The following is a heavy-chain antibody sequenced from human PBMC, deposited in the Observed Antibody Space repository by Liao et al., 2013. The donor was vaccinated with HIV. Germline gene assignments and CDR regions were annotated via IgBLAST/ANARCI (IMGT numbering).Heavy chain of an antibody. CDR1: GGSFSGYY. V-gene: IGHV4-34*01. J-gene: IGHJ4*02. CDR2: INHSGST. Sequence: QVQLQQWGAGLLKPSETLSLTCAVYGGSFSGYYWSWIRQPPGKGLEWIGEINHSGSTNYNPSLKSRVTISVDTSKKQFSLKLSSVTAADTAVYYCARGGGDYWGQGNPGSPSPQ. CDR3: ARGGGDY.